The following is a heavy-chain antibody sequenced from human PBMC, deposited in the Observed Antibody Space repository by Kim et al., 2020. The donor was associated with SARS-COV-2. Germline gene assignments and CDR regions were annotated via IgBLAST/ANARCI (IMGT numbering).Heavy chain of an antibody. V-gene: IGHV4-39*01. D-gene: IGHD5-12*01. Sequence: SETLSLTCTVSGGSISSSSYYWGWIRQPPGKGLEWIGSIYYSGSTYYNPSLKSRVTISVDTSKNQFSLKLSSVTAADTAVYYCARPGDGYNYYFDYWGQGTLVTVSS. J-gene: IGHJ4*02. CDR1: GGSISSSSYY. CDR3: ARPGDGYNYYFDY. CDR2: IYYSGST.